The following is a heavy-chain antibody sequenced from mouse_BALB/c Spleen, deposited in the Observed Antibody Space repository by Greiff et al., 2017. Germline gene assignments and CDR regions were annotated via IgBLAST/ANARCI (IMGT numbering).Heavy chain of an antibody. CDR2: ISSGSSTI. D-gene: IGHD2-3*01. V-gene: IGHV5-17*02. CDR1: GFTFSSFG. J-gene: IGHJ2*01. CDR3: ARPVTGIYYFDY. Sequence: EVQLVESGGGLVQPGGSRKLSCAASGFTFSSFGMHWVRQAPEKGLEWVAYISSGSSTIYYADTVKGRFTISRDNPKNTLFLQMTSLRSEDTAMYYCARPVTGIYYFDYWGQGTTLTVSS.